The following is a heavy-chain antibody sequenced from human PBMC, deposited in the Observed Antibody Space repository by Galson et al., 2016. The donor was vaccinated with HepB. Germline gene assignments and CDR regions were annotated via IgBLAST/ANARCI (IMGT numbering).Heavy chain of an antibody. Sequence: SVKVSCKASGYTFTSYDINWVRQATGQGLEWMGWMNPNNGNTGYAQKFQGRVTMTRNTSITTAYMELSSLRFDDTAVYYCAMDLELGWFDSWGQGTLVTVSS. J-gene: IGHJ5*01. V-gene: IGHV1-8*01. D-gene: IGHD1-7*01. CDR2: MNPNNGNT. CDR3: AMDLELGWFDS. CDR1: GYTFTSYD.